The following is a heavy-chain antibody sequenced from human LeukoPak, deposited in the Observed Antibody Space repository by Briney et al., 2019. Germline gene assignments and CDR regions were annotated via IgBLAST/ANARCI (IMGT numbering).Heavy chain of an antibody. J-gene: IGHJ4*02. CDR1: GGSISSSSYY. V-gene: IGHV4-39*07. D-gene: IGHD4-17*01. CDR2: IYYSGST. CDR3: ARSSGDQDPFDY. Sequence: SETLSLTCTVSGGSISSSSYYWGWIRQPPGKGLEWIGSIYYSGSTYYNPSLKSRVTISVDKSKNQFSLKLSSVTAADTAVYYCARSSGDQDPFDYWGQGTLVTVSS.